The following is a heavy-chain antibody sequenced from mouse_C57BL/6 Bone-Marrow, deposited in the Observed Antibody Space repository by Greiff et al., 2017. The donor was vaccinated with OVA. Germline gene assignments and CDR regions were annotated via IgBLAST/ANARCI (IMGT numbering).Heavy chain of an antibody. Sequence: VQLQQSGPELVKPGASVKISCKASGYSFTGYYMNWVKQSPEKSLEWIGEINPSTGGTTYNQKFKAKATLTVDKSSSTAYMQRKSLTSEDSADCYSARDDFDYFDYWGQGTTLTVSS. V-gene: IGHV1-42*01. J-gene: IGHJ2*01. CDR3: ARDDFDYFDY. CDR2: INPSTGGT. CDR1: GYSFTGYY.